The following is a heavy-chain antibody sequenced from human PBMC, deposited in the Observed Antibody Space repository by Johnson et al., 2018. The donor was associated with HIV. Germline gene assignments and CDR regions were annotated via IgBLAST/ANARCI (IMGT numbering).Heavy chain of an antibody. D-gene: IGHD1-26*01. CDR3: ARDLRVGAIDAFDI. CDR2: IKQDGSEK. V-gene: IGHV3-7*03. Sequence: VQLVESGGGLVQPGGSLRLSCAASGFTFSSYWMSWVRQAPGKGLEWVANIKQDGSEKYYVDSGKGRFISSGDNAKNSLDLKMKSLRAGDTAVYYCARDLRVGAIDAFDIWGQGTMVTVSS. J-gene: IGHJ3*02. CDR1: GFTFSSYW.